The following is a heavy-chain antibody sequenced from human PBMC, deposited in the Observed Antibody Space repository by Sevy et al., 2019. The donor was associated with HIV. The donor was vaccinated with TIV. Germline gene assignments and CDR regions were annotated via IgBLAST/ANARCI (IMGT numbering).Heavy chain of an antibody. Sequence: GGCLRLSCTASGFTFSSYEMNWVRQAPGKGLEWVSYISNSGSTIHYSDSVKGRFTISRDNAKNSLYLQMNSLRAEDTTVYYCARDLPPSATTVPHFDYWGRGTLVTVSS. CDR3: ARDLPPSATTVPHFDY. V-gene: IGHV3-48*03. CDR1: GFTFSSYE. D-gene: IGHD4-17*01. J-gene: IGHJ4*02. CDR2: ISNSGSTI.